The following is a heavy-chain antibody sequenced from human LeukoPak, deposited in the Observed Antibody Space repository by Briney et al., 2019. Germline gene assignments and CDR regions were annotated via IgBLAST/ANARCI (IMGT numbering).Heavy chain of an antibody. Sequence: GPVKVSCKASGYTFSDYYMYWLRQAPGEGLEWMGRINPKSGDTNYAQNFQGRVTMTRDTSMNTAYMELSRLRSDDTAVYFCARGYCSGGSCYLVENWFDFWGQGTLVTVSS. CDR2: INPKSGDT. CDR3: ARGYCSGGSCYLVENWFDF. J-gene: IGHJ5*01. V-gene: IGHV1-2*06. CDR1: GYTFSDYY. D-gene: IGHD2-15*01.